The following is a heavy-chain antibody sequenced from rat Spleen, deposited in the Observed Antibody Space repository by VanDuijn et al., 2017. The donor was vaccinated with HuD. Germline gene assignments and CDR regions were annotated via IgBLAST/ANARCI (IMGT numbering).Heavy chain of an antibody. J-gene: IGHJ4*01. V-gene: IGHV2-1*01. CDR2: IWGDGST. CDR1: GFSLISNS. D-gene: IGHD3-2*01. Sequence: QVQLKESGPGLVQPSQTLSLTCTVSGFSLISNSVHWLRQPPGKGLAWMGGIWGDGSTDYNSALKSRLTISRDPSKSQVFLKMNSLQTEDTAIYFCTRSHPGVMDAWGQGASVTVSS. CDR3: TRSHPGVMDA.